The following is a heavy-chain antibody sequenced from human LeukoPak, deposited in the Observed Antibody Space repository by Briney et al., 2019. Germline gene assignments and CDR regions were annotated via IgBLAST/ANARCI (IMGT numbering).Heavy chain of an antibody. V-gene: IGHV3-48*04. D-gene: IGHD3-3*01. Sequence: GGSLRLSCAASGFTFSSYWMNWVRQAPGKGLDWVSYISSSSSTIYYPDSVKGRFTIPRDNAKNSLYLQMNSLRAEDTAVYYCARVRYDFWSGSPDNWFGPWGQGTLVTVSS. CDR1: GFTFSSYW. J-gene: IGHJ5*02. CDR2: ISSSSSTI. CDR3: ARVRYDFWSGSPDNWFGP.